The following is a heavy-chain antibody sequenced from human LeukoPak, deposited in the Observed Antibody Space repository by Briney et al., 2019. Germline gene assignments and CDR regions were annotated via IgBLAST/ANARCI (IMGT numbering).Heavy chain of an antibody. CDR1: GGSFSGYY. V-gene: IGHV4-34*01. D-gene: IGHD3-10*01. Sequence: SETLSLTCAVYGGSFSGYYWSWIRQAPGKGLEWIGEINHSGSTDYNPSLKSRVAISVDTSKNQFSLKLSSVTAADTAVYYCATYYGSGSDSYYYYMDVWGRGTTVTVSS. CDR2: INHSGST. CDR3: ATYYGSGSDSYYYYMDV. J-gene: IGHJ6*03.